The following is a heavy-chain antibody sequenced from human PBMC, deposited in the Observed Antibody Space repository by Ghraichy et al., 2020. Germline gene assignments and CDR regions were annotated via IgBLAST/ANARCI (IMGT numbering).Heavy chain of an antibody. CDR1: GYIFSTFG. V-gene: IGHV1-18*01. J-gene: IGHJ4*02. CDR3: ARTPTPTQAIDC. D-gene: IGHD2-15*01. Sequence: ASVKVSCQTSGYIFSTFGVTWVRQAPGQGLEWMGWISGYNGDTNHAQNLQDRVTMTTDTATNTAYMHLRSLTSDDTAVYYCARTPTPTQAIDCWGQGTLVTVS. CDR2: ISGYNGDT.